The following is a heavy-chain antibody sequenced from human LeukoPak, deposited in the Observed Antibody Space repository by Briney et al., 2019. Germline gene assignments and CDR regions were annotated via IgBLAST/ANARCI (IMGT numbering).Heavy chain of an antibody. CDR2: FYYRGST. V-gene: IGHV4-59*12. D-gene: IGHD1-14*01. CDR3: ARHSGTLGYFDY. J-gene: IGHJ4*02. Sequence: SETLSLTCTVSGGSISSYYWSWIRQPPGKGLEWIGYFYYRGSTDYNPSLKSRVTISLDTSKNQFSLRLRSVTAADTAVYYCARHSGTLGYFDYWGQGTRVTVSS. CDR1: GGSISSYY.